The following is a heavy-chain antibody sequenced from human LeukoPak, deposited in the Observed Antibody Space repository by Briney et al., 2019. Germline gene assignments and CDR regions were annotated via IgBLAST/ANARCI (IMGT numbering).Heavy chain of an antibody. Sequence: RRASVKVSCKASGYTFTGYYMHWVRQAPGQGLEWMGWINPNSGGTNYAQKFQGRVTMTRDTSNSTAYIELSRLRSDDTAVYYCARGGQVVYTGYDQLFNYWGQGTLVTVSS. V-gene: IGHV1-2*02. D-gene: IGHD5-12*01. CDR3: ARGGQVVYTGYDQLFNY. J-gene: IGHJ4*02. CDR2: INPNSGGT. CDR1: GYTFTGYY.